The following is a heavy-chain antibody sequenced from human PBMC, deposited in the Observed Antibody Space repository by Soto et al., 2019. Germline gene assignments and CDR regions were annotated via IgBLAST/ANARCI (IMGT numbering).Heavy chain of an antibody. CDR3: AKDGAIAAAEYCFDY. V-gene: IGHV3-30*18. CDR2: IASDGKDK. CDR1: GFTFSNYA. J-gene: IGHJ4*02. D-gene: IGHD6-13*01. Sequence: QVQLVESGGGVVQPGRSLKLSCAASGFTFSNYAIHWVRQAPGKGLEWVAVIASDGKDKRYADSVKGRFTISRDNSKNTVYLQMNSLRGEDTAVYYCAKDGAIAAAEYCFDYWGQGSLVTVSS.